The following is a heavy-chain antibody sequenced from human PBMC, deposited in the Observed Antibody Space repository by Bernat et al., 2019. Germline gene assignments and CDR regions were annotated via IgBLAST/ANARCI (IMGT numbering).Heavy chain of an antibody. D-gene: IGHD3-10*01. Sequence: EVQLVESGGGLVQLGGSLRLSCAASGFTFSSYSMNWVRQAPGKGLEWISYITSSSTIYYADSVKGRFTISRDNAKNSLYLQMNSLRAEDTAVYYCARDPTYGSGTYHPYWGQGTLVTVSS. J-gene: IGHJ4*02. CDR1: GFTFSSYS. CDR3: ARDPTYGSGTYHPY. CDR2: ITSSSTI. V-gene: IGHV3-48*01.